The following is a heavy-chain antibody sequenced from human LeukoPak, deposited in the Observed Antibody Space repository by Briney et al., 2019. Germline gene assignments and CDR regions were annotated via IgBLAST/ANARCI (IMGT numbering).Heavy chain of an antibody. D-gene: IGHD2-2*01. CDR2: IYTSGST. CDR1: GGSISSGSYY. CDR3: AREGTLVPAATSYYYMDV. V-gene: IGHV4-61*02. Sequence: SETLSLTCTVSGGSISSGSYYWSWIRQPAGKELEWIGRIYTSGSTNYNPSLKSRATISVDTSKNQFSLKLSSVTAADTAVYYCAREGTLVPAATSYYYMDVWGKGTTVTVSS. J-gene: IGHJ6*03.